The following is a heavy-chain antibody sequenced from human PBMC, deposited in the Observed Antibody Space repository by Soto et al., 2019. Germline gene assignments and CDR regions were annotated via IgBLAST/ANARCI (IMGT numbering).Heavy chain of an antibody. D-gene: IGHD2-21*02. V-gene: IGHV3-66*01. CDR2: IYAGGRT. CDR3: AKAWGPGVETIWLDA. Sequence: PGGSLRLSCVDFGFGVNTYMGWVRQSPGKGLDYVSVIYAGGRTFYADSVNGRFTISRDNSKNTLFLQMNSLRSEDTAVYYCAKAWGPGVETIWLDAWGQGTLVTVSS. CDR1: GFGVNTY. J-gene: IGHJ5*02.